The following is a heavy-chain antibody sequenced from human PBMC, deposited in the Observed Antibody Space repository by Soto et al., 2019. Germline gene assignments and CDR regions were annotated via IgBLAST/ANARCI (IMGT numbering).Heavy chain of an antibody. J-gene: IGHJ4*02. D-gene: IGHD2-2*01. V-gene: IGHV3-21*01. CDR2: ISSSSSYI. CDR3: ARDLRPHIVVVPAAMGGPFGY. Sequence: PGGSLRLSCAASGFTFSSYSMNWVRQAPGKGLEWVSSISSSSSYIYYADSVKGRFTISRDNAKNSLYLQMNSLRAEDTAVYYCARDLRPHIVVVPAAMGGPFGYWGQGTLVTVSS. CDR1: GFTFSSYS.